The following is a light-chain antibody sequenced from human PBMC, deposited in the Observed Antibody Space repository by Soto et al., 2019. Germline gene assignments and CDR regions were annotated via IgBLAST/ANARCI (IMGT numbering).Light chain of an antibody. CDR1: QTIGTW. J-gene: IGKJ5*01. CDR3: QQLFDSPIT. Sequence: DIQMTQSPSTLSASVGDTVTITCRASQTIGTWLAWYQQKPAKAPIRLIYAASTLESGVPSRFSATVSGTEFSLTITSLQPEDFATYYCQQLFDSPITFGQGTRLEIK. V-gene: IGKV1-5*01. CDR2: AAS.